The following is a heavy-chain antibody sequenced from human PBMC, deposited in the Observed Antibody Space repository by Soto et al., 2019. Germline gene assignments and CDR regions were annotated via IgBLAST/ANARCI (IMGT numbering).Heavy chain of an antibody. CDR1: GGSFSGYY. CDR2: INHSGST. CDR3: ARGLSGAVLRFLEWLSRPNFDAFDI. J-gene: IGHJ3*02. D-gene: IGHD3-3*01. Sequence: QVQLQQWGAGLLKPSETLSLTCAVYGGSFSGYYWSWIRQPPGKGLEWIGEINHSGSTNYNPSLKSRVTISVDTSKNQFSLKLSSVTAADTAVYYCARGLSGAVLRFLEWLSRPNFDAFDIWGQGTMVTVSS. V-gene: IGHV4-34*01.